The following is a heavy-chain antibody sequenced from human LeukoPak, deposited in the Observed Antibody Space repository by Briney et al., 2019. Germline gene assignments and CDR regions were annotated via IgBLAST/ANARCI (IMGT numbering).Heavy chain of an antibody. CDR3: STVGSGTAYLNYTY. D-gene: IGHD3-10*01. V-gene: IGHV1-2*02. Sequence: ASVKVSCKPSGYTFTAYYFHWVRQAPGQGLEWMGWINPNSSDTNYAQRFQDRVTLTRDTSISTAYLELSRLRTGDTAVYYCSTVGSGTAYLNYTYWGQGALVSVSS. CDR2: INPNSSDT. J-gene: IGHJ4*02. CDR1: GYTFTAYY.